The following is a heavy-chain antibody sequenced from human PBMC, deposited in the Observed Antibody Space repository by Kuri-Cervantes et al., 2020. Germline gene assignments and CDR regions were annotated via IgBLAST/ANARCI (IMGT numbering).Heavy chain of an antibody. CDR3: ASGAEAAAPYYYYGMDV. J-gene: IGHJ6*02. D-gene: IGHD6-13*01. Sequence: ASVKVSCKASGYTFTSYYMHWVRQAPGQGLEWMGIINPSGGSTSYAQKFQGRVTMTRDTSTSTVYMELSSLRSEDTAVYYCASGAEAAAPYYYYGMDVWGQGTTVTVSS. CDR1: GYTFTSYY. V-gene: IGHV1-46*01. CDR2: INPSGGST.